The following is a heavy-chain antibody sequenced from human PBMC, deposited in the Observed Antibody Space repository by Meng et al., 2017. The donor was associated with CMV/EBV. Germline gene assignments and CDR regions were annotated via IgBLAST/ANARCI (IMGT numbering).Heavy chain of an antibody. CDR1: GYSIGSGYY. J-gene: IGHJ4*02. V-gene: IGHV4-38-2*02. CDR3: ARSYEFWSGYYFDY. CDR2: IYHSGST. Sequence: SETLSLTCTVSGYSIGSGYYWGWIRQPPGKGLEWIGSIYHSGSTYYNPSLKSRVTISVDTSKNQFSLKLSSVTAADTAVYYCARSYEFWSGYYFDYWGQGTLVTVSS. D-gene: IGHD3-3*01.